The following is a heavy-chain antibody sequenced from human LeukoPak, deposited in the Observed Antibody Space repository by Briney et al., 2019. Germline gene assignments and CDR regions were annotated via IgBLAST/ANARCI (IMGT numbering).Heavy chain of an antibody. J-gene: IGHJ6*02. CDR3: ARWNDSYYDFWSGPNGMDV. V-gene: IGHV4-4*07. CDR1: GGSISSYY. Sequence: KPSETLSLTCTVSGGSISSYYWSWIRQPAGKGLEWIGRIYTSGSTNYNPSLKSRVTMSVDTSKNQFSLKLSSVTAADTAVYYCARWNDSYYDFWSGPNGMDVWGQGTTVTVSS. D-gene: IGHD3-3*01. CDR2: IYTSGST.